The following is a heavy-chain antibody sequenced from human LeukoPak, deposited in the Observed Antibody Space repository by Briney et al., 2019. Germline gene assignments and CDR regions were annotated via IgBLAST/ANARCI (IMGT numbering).Heavy chain of an antibody. J-gene: IGHJ4*02. Sequence: GGSLRLSCAASGITFSGYAMHWVRQAPGKGLEWVSLIKYDGSNEYYADSVKGRFTVSRDDSKNTLYLQMNSLRAEDTAVYYCARGQSVGWEVGVCDYWGQGALVTVAS. CDR2: IKYDGSNE. D-gene: IGHD3-22*01. CDR1: GITFSGYA. CDR3: ARGQSVGWEVGVCDY. V-gene: IGHV3-33*05.